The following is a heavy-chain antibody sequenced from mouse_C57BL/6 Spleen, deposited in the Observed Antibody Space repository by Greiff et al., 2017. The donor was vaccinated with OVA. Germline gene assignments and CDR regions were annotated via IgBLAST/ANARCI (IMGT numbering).Heavy chain of an antibody. D-gene: IGHD2-1*01. CDR2: INPNNGGT. J-gene: IGHJ3*01. CDR1: GYTFTDYY. CDR3: ARDYYGNYGAY. V-gene: IGHV1-26*01. Sequence: EVQLQQSGPELVKPGASVKISCKASGYTFTDYYMNWVKQSHGKSLEWIGDINPNNGGTSYNQKFKGKATLTVDKSSSTAYMELRSLTSEDSAVYYCARDYYGNYGAYWGQGTLVTVSA.